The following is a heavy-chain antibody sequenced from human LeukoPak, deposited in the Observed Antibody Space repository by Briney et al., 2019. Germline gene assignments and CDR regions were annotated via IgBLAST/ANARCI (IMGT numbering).Heavy chain of an antibody. CDR2: IGIDSGNT. J-gene: IGHJ4*02. V-gene: IGHV3-48*01. Sequence: GGSLRLSCTASGFPFIEYSMNWVRQAPGKGLEWISYIGIDSGNTKYADSVRGRFTISTDEAKNSLYLQMNSLRVEDTAVYYCARDHNYAFDNWGQGTLVSVAS. CDR1: GFPFIEYS. D-gene: IGHD1-1*01. CDR3: ARDHNYAFDN.